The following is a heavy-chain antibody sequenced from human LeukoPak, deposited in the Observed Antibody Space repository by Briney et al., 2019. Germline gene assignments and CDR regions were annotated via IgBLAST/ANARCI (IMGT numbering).Heavy chain of an antibody. CDR3: ARLGGGNGRLSYFDY. CDR2: IYPGDSDT. J-gene: IGHJ4*02. V-gene: IGHV5-51*01. CDR1: GYSFTTYW. D-gene: IGHD2-15*01. Sequence: GESLKISCKDSGYSFTTYWIGWVRQMPGKGLEWMGIIYPGDSDTRYSPSFQGQVTISADKSISTAYLQWISLKASDTAMYYCARLGGGNGRLSYFDYWGREPWSPSPQ.